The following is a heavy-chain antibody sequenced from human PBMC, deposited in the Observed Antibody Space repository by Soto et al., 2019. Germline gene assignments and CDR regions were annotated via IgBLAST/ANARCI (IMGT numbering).Heavy chain of an antibody. J-gene: IGHJ6*02. V-gene: IGHV4-30-2*01. Sequence: SETLSLTCAFSGGSISSGGYSLSWIRQPPGKGLEWIGYIYHSGSTYYNPSLKSRVTISVDTSKNQVTLKLGSVTAADAAVYYCAREGAVVTRGGPYPYYGMDVWGQGTTVTFSS. CDR2: IYHSGST. D-gene: IGHD2-21*02. CDR3: AREGAVVTRGGPYPYYGMDV. CDR1: GGSISSGGYS.